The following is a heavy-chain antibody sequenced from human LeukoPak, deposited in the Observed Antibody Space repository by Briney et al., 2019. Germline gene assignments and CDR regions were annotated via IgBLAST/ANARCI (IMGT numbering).Heavy chain of an antibody. CDR3: AKDFYDYGDIAFDI. V-gene: IGHV3-30*02. D-gene: IGHD4-17*01. J-gene: IGHJ3*02. CDR2: IRYDGSNK. Sequence: TGGSLRLSCAASGFTFSSYGKHWVRQAPGKGLEWVAFIRYDGSNKYYADSVKGRFTISRDNSKNTLYLQMNSLRAEDTAVYYCAKDFYDYGDIAFDIWGQGTMVTVSS. CDR1: GFTFSSYG.